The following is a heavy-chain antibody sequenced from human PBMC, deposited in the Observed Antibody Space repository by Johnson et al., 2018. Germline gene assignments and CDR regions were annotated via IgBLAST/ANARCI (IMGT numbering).Heavy chain of an antibody. J-gene: IGHJ1*01. CDR2: ISWNSGSI. Sequence: EVQLVESGGGLAQPGRSLRLSCTASGFRFDDYAMHWVRQAPGKGLEWVSGISWNSGSIGYADSVKGRFSISRDSAKNSMYLQMNSPRPEDTALYYCAKDYDSRGYASQEWGQGTLVIVSS. D-gene: IGHD3-22*01. CDR1: GFRFDDYA. CDR3: AKDYDSRGYASQE. V-gene: IGHV3-9*01.